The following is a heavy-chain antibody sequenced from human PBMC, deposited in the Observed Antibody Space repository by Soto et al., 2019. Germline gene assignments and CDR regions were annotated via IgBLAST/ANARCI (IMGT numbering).Heavy chain of an antibody. V-gene: IGHV1-69*06. Sequence: QAQLVQSGAEMREPGSSVKVSCKASGGTFSSSAINWLRQAPGQGPEWMGGIIPTFGTANYIEKFRGRVTITADTSTSTAYMEVSSLTSEDTAMYFCARSETAGHRGFDIWGQGTMVTVSS. J-gene: IGHJ3*02. CDR1: GGTFSSSA. CDR2: IIPTFGTA. D-gene: IGHD6-19*01. CDR3: ARSETAGHRGFDI.